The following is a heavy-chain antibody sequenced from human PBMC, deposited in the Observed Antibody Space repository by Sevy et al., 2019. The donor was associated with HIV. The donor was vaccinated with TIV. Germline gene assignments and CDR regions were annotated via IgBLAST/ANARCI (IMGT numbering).Heavy chain of an antibody. V-gene: IGHV3-48*03. D-gene: IGHD3-22*01. CDR3: ARVDANYDKGFDP. CDR1: GFTFSSYE. CDR2: ISSSGTTI. Sequence: GGSLRLSCEASGFTFSSYEMNWVRQAPGKGLEWVSYISSSGTTIMYADSVKGRFTISRDNAKNSLYMQMNSLRAEDTAVYYCARVDANYDKGFDPWGQGTLVTVSS. J-gene: IGHJ5*02.